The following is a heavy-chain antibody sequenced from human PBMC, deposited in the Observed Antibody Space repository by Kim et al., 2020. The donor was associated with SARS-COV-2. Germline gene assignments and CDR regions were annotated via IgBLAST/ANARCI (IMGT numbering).Heavy chain of an antibody. CDR3: ARGSPYYDFWSGYYYFDY. CDR1: GGSISSYY. CDR2: IYYSGST. J-gene: IGHJ4*02. D-gene: IGHD3-3*01. Sequence: SETLSLTCTVSGGSISSYYWSWIRQPPGKGLEWIGYIYYSGSTNYNPSLKSRVTISVDTSKNQFSLKLSSVTAADTAVYYCARGSPYYDFWSGYYYFDYWGQGTLVTVSS. V-gene: IGHV4-59*13.